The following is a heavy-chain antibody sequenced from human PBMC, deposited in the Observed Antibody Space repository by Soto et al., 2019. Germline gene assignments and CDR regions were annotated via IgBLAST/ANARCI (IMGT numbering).Heavy chain of an antibody. D-gene: IGHD5-18*01. Sequence: GGSLRLSCAASGFTFSSYVMSWVRQAPGKGLEWVSGISGGAGTTDYADSVKGRFTISRDNSKNTLYLQMDSLRAEDTAVYYCAKARAMVPRNPSDVWGQGTTVTVSS. CDR2: ISGGAGTT. CDR1: GFTFSSYV. V-gene: IGHV3-23*01. J-gene: IGHJ6*02. CDR3: AKARAMVPRNPSDV.